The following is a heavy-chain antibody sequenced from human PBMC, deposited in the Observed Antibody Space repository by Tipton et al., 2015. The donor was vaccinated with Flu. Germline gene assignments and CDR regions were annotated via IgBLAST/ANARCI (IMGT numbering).Heavy chain of an antibody. D-gene: IGHD6-13*01. CDR2: VSSDSSYI. Sequence: QLMQSGGGLVKPGGSLRLPCAASGFTFSTYSISWDRQAPGKGLEWVSSVSSDSSYIYYADSVKGRFTISRDNAKNSLYLQMNSLRAEDTAIYYCAISVAGHNYNGMDVWGQGTTVTVSS. CDR1: GFTFSTYS. CDR3: AISVAGHNYNGMDV. J-gene: IGHJ6*02. V-gene: IGHV3-21*01.